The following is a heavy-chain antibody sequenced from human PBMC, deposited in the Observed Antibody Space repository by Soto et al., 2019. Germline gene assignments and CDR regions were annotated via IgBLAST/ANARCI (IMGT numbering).Heavy chain of an antibody. J-gene: IGHJ4*02. Sequence: SVKVSCKTFGYTFTNYYLHWVRQAPGQGLEWMGVITPNGGSTRYEQKFQGRVTMTSDTSTSTVYMELSSLRSEDTALYYCARYSYDSSGYLRRGYFDYWGQGTLVTVSS. D-gene: IGHD3-22*01. CDR3: ARYSYDSSGYLRRGYFDY. V-gene: IGHV1-46*01. CDR2: ITPNGGST. CDR1: GYTFTNYY.